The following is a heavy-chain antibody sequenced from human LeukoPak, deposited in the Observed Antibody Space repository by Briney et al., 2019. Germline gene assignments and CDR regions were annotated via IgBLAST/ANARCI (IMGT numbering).Heavy chain of an antibody. V-gene: IGHV3-21*04. Sequence: GGSLRLSCVASGFTFNNYTMNWVRQAPGKGLEWVSSISRSSIYIYYADSVKGRFTISRDNSKNTLYLQMNSLRAEDTAVYYCASGSPIHYYDSSPFDYWGQGTLVTVSS. CDR1: GFTFNNYT. J-gene: IGHJ4*02. CDR3: ASGSPIHYYDSSPFDY. CDR2: ISRSSIYI. D-gene: IGHD3-22*01.